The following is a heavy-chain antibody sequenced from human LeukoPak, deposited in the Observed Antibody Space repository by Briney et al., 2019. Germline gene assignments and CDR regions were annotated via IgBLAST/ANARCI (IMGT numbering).Heavy chain of an antibody. CDR3: ARKSASRATSEFDY. V-gene: IGHV1-2*02. J-gene: IGHJ4*02. CDR1: GYTFTGYY. D-gene: IGHD2-2*01. Sequence: GASVKVSCKASGYTFTGYYMHWVRQAPGQGLEWMGYINPNSGGTNYAQKFQGRVTMTRDTSISTAYVELSRLTSDDTAVYYCARKSASRATSEFDYWGQGTLVTVSS. CDR2: INPNSGGT.